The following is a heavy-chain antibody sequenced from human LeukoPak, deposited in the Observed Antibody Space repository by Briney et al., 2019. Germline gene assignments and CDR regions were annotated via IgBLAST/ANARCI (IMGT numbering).Heavy chain of an antibody. D-gene: IGHD6-13*01. CDR2: ISSSGSTI. V-gene: IGHV3-11*01. J-gene: IGHJ4*02. CDR3: ARVSRSGIAAAGY. Sequence: GSLRLPCSASGITFHDLQQDWIRQAPGEGLGWVSYISSSGSTIYYADSVKGRFTISRDNAKNSLYLQMNSLRAEDTAVYYCARVSRSGIAAAGYWGQGTLVTVSS. CDR1: GITFHDLQ.